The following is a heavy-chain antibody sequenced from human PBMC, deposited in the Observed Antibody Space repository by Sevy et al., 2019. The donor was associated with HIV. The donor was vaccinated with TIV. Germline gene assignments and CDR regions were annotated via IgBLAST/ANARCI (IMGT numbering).Heavy chain of an antibody. CDR1: GFIFSNYA. J-gene: IGHJ4*01. D-gene: IGHD3-22*01. CDR2: ISRSGVRT. CDR3: AKDYYHDSRGYSYYFDH. Sequence: GGSLRLSCAASGFIFSNYAMNWVRQAPGKGLEWVSSISRSGVRTYYPDSVKGRFAISRDNSNNTLYLQVDNLRGEDTAVYYCAKDYYHDSRGYSYYFDHWGHGTLVTVSS. V-gene: IGHV3-23*01.